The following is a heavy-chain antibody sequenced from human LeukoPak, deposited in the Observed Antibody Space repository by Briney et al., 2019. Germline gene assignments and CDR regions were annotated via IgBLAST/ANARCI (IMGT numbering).Heavy chain of an antibody. Sequence: SETLSLTCTVSSGSINNYYWSWIRQPPGKRLEWIGFVNYSGSTNYKSSLKSRATISVDTSKNQFSLKLSSVTAADTAVYYCARVASRTTVVIPYAFDIWGQGTMVTVSS. D-gene: IGHD4-23*01. CDR2: VNYSGST. V-gene: IGHV4-59*01. CDR1: SGSINNYY. CDR3: ARVASRTTVVIPYAFDI. J-gene: IGHJ3*02.